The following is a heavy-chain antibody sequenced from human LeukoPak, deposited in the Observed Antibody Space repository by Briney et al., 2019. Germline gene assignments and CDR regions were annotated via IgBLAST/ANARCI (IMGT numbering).Heavy chain of an antibody. CDR3: ARDLKAYSSSGGVDY. J-gene: IGHJ4*02. V-gene: IGHV3-48*01. CDR1: GFTFSSYS. Sequence: PGGSLRLSCAASGFTFSSYSMNWVRQAPGKGLEWVSYISSSTTTIYYADSVKGRFTISRDSTRNSLYLQMNSPRAEDTAVYYCARDLKAYSSSGGVDYWGQGTLVTVCS. CDR2: ISSSTTTI. D-gene: IGHD6-13*01.